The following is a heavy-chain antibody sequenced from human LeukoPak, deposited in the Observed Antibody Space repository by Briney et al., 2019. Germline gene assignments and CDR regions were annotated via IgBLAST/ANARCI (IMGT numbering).Heavy chain of an antibody. D-gene: IGHD1-14*01. CDR2: IKSKTDGGTT. Sequence: GGSLRLSCAASGFTFSNAWMSWVRQAPGKGLEWVGRIKSKTDGGTTDYAAPVKGRFTISRDDSKNTLYLQMNSLKTEDTAVYYCTTIARRALYFQHWGQGTLVTVAS. CDR1: GFTFSNAW. J-gene: IGHJ1*01. CDR3: TTIARRALYFQH. V-gene: IGHV3-15*01.